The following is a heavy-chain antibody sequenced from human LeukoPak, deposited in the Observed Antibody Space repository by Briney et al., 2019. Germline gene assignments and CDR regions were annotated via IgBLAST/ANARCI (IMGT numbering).Heavy chain of an antibody. CDR2: IIPIFGTA. CDR3: ARALGDSSSWYAFDI. J-gene: IGHJ3*02. V-gene: IGHV1-69*01. D-gene: IGHD6-13*01. Sequence: SVKVSCKASGGTFSSYAISWVRQAPGQGLEWMGGIIPIFGTANSAQKFQGRVTITADESTSTAYMELSSLRSEDTAVYYCARALGDSSSWYAFDIWAQGTMVIVSS. CDR1: GGTFSSYA.